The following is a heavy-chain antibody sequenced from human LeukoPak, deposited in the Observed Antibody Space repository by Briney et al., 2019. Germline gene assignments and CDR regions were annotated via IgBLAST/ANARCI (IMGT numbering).Heavy chain of an antibody. D-gene: IGHD2-15*01. V-gene: IGHV4-34*01. J-gene: IGHJ4*02. Sequence: SETLSLTCAVYGGSFSGYYWSWIRQPPGKGLEWIGEINHSGSTNYSPSLKSRVTISVDTSKNQFSLKLSSVTAADTAVYYCATYSLYCSGGSCRHYFDYWGQGTLVTVSS. CDR1: GGSFSGYY. CDR3: ATYSLYCSGGSCRHYFDY. CDR2: INHSGST.